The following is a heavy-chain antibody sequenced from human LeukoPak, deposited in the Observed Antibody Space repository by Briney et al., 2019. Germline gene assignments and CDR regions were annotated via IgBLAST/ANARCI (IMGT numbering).Heavy chain of an antibody. CDR3: ARRGAAYDQYIDV. V-gene: IGHV3-7*01. D-gene: IGHD6-25*01. CDR1: GFTFSSYW. Sequence: PGGSLRLSCAVSGFTFSSYWMSWVRQAPGKGLEWVANIKRDGSEKYYVDSVKGRFTISRDNAKNSLYLQMNGLRAEDTAVYYCARRGAAYDQYIDVWGKGTTVTVSS. CDR2: IKRDGSEK. J-gene: IGHJ6*03.